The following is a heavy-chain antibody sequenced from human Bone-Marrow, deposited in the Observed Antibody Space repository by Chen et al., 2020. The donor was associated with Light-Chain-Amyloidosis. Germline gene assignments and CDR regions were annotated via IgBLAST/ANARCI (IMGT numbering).Heavy chain of an antibody. CDR1: GFLVSSSD. CDR2: IYTGGGT. V-gene: IGHV3-53*02. D-gene: IGHD3-3*01. Sequence: EVQLVETGGGLIQPGGSLRLSCAASGFLVSSSDMTWVRQPPGEGLEWVSSIYTGGGTEYADSVKGRFTISRDNSKNSLFLEMNSLRAADTAVYFCAIVEWHNKGRAFDIWGQGRVIIVSS. J-gene: IGHJ3*02. CDR3: AIVEWHNKGRAFDI.